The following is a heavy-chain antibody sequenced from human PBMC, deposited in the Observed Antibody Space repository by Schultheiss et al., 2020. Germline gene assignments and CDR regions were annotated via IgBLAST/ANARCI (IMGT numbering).Heavy chain of an antibody. CDR1: GGSFSGYY. J-gene: IGHJ6*02. CDR2: INHSGST. D-gene: IGHD3-3*01. CDR3: ARDQERYYDFWSGYSRGMDV. Sequence: SETLSLTCAVYGGSFSGYYWSWIRQPPGKGLEWIGEINHSGSTNYNPSLKSRVTISVDTSKNQFSLKLSSVTAADTAVYYCARDQERYYDFWSGYSRGMDVWGQGTTVTVSS. V-gene: IGHV4-34*01.